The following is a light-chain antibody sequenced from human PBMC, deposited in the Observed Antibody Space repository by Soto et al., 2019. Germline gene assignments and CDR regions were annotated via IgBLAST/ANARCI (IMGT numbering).Light chain of an antibody. CDR2: RAS. J-gene: IGKJ5*01. Sequence: DIQMTQSPSSESASVGDRVTITCRASREISSSLAWYQQTPGKAPKLLIRRASSLNRGVPARFSGSGSGTDFALKISRVEAEDVGVYYCMQGTHWPITFGQGTRLEI. V-gene: IGKV1-12*01. CDR3: MQGTHWPIT. CDR1: REISSS.